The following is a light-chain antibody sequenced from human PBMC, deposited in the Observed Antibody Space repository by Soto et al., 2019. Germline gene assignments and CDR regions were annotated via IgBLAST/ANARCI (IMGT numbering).Light chain of an antibody. J-gene: IGLJ3*02. CDR3: SSYTTSNTQV. CDR1: SSDVGTYNY. V-gene: IGLV2-14*01. Sequence: QSVLTQPASVSRSTGQSITISCTGTSSDVGTYNYVSWYQHRPGKAPKLMIYDVSYRPSGVSNRFSGSKSANTASLTISGLQAEDEADYYCSSYTTSNTQVFGGGTKLTVL. CDR2: DVS.